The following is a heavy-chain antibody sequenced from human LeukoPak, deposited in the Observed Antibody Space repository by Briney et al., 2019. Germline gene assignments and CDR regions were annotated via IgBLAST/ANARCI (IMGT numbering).Heavy chain of an antibody. CDR1: GYRFSSDW. V-gene: IGHV5-51*01. Sequence: GESLKISFQGSGYRFSSDWIGWVRQMPGRGLEWMGIFYPGDSDTRYSPSFQGQVTISADKSISTAYLQWSSLRASDTAMYYCVRHESSSWYADWGQGTLVTVSS. D-gene: IGHD6-13*01. J-gene: IGHJ4*02. CDR3: VRHESSSWYAD. CDR2: FYPGDSDT.